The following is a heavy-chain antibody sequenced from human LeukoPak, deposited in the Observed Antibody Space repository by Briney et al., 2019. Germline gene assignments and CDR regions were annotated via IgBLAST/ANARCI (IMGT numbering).Heavy chain of an antibody. V-gene: IGHV3-66*01. CDR1: GFTVSSNY. CDR2: IYSGGST. J-gene: IGHJ4*02. CDR3: ARTARVYYDFWSGDPFFDY. Sequence: GGSLRLSCAASGFTVSSNYMSWVRQAPGRGLEWVSVIYSGGSTYYADSVKGRFTISRDNSKNTLYLQMNSLRAEDTAVYYCARTARVYYDFWSGDPFFDYWGQGTLVTVSS. D-gene: IGHD3-3*01.